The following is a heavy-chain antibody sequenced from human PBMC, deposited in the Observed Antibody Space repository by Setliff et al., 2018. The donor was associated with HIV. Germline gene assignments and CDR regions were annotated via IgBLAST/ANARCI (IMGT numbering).Heavy chain of an antibody. CDR1: GGSISSNTYY. D-gene: IGHD2-2*01. CDR3: ARGESSTWDLAEHFQH. CDR2: IYYSGST. J-gene: IGHJ1*01. Sequence: SETLSLTCAVSGGSISSNTYYWGWIRQPPGKGLEWIGSIYYSGSTYYNPSLKSRVTISVDASKNQFSLKLGFVTAADTAVYHCARGESSTWDLAEHFQHWGHGTLVTVSS. V-gene: IGHV4-39*07.